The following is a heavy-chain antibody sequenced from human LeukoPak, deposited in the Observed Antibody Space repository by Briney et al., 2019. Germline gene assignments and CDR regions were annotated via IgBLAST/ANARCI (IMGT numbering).Heavy chain of an antibody. CDR1: GFTFSSYG. CDR2: IWYDGSNK. D-gene: IGHD4-17*01. CDR3: AKGMATVTPIDY. Sequence: GGSLRLSCAASGFTFSSYGMHWVRQAPGKGLEWVAVIWYDGSNKYYADSVKGRFTISRDNSKNTLYLQMNSLRAEDTAVYYCAKGMATVTPIDYWGQGTLVTVSS. J-gene: IGHJ4*02. V-gene: IGHV3-33*06.